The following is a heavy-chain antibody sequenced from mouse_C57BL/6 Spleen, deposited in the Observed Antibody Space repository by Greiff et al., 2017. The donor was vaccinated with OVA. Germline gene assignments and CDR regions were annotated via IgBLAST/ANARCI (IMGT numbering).Heavy chain of an antibody. CDR3: TILTTVVEGDAMDY. D-gene: IGHD1-1*01. J-gene: IGHJ4*01. V-gene: IGHV1-15*01. CDR2: IDPETGGT. CDR1: GYTFTDYE. Sequence: QVQLKQSGAELVRPGASVTLSCKASGYTFTDYEMHWVKQTPVHGLEWIGAIDPETGGTAYNQKFKGKATLTADKSSSTAYMERRILTSEDSAVYYCTILTTVVEGDAMDYWGQGTSVTVSS.